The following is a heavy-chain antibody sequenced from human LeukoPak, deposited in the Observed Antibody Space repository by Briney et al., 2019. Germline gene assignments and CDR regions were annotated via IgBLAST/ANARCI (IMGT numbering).Heavy chain of an antibody. CDR3: ARDQGSGYYSDLDY. D-gene: IGHD3-22*01. CDR2: IIPIFGTA. J-gene: IGHJ4*02. V-gene: IGHV1-69*05. CDR1: GGTLSSYA. Sequence: SVKVSCKASGGTLSSYAISWVRQAPGRGLEWMGGIIPIFGTANYAQKFQGRVTITTDESTSTAYMELSSLRSEDTAVYYCARDQGSGYYSDLDYWGQGTLVTVSS.